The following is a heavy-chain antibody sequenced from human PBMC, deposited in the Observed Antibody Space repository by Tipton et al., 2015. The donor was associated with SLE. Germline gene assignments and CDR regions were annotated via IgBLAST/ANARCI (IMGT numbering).Heavy chain of an antibody. V-gene: IGHV3-21*04. CDR3: ARVKGYFDL. CDR2: ISGSGGRT. CDR1: GFTFSSYS. Sequence: SLRLSCAASGFTFSSYSMNWVRQAPGKGLEWASAISGSGGRTYYADSVKGRFTISRDNAKDSLYLQMNSLRPEDTAVYYCARVKGYFDLWGRGTLVTVSS. D-gene: IGHD3-22*01. J-gene: IGHJ2*01.